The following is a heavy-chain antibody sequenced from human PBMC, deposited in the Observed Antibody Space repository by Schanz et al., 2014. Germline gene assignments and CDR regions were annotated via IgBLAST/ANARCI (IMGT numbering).Heavy chain of an antibody. V-gene: IGHV1-18*01. Sequence: QGQLVQSGPEVKEPGASVKVSCEASRYTFNTYGLNWVRQAPGQGLEWMGWISAYTNNTNYAQKVQGRVTMTTDTSTGTAYMELRSLRSVDTAVYYCARDHVAATDYDYCFYDLGVWATGITVIVSS. CDR2: ISAYTNNT. CDR1: RYTFNTYG. J-gene: IGHJ6*03. CDR3: ARDHVAATDYDYCFYDLGV. D-gene: IGHD3-16*01.